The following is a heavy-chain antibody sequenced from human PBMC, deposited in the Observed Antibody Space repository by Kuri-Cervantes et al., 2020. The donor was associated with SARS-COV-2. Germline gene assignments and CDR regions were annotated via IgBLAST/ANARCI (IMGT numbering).Heavy chain of an antibody. CDR1: GGSFNGYF. CDR2: INHSGSA. CDR3: ARSGSYPYYYYMDV. J-gene: IGHJ6*03. D-gene: IGHD1-26*01. V-gene: IGHV4-34*01. Sequence: ESLKISCAVYGGSFNGYFWTWIRQPPGKGLEWIGEINHSGSAKYNPSLKSRVTISVDTSRNQFSLKMTSVTAADTAVYYCARSGSYPYYYYMDVWGKGTTVTVSS.